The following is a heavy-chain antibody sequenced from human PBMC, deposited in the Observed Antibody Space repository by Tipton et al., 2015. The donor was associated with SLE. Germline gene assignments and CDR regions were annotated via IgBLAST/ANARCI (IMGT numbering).Heavy chain of an antibody. CDR3: ARVPLYSSAFTIGWFDP. V-gene: IGHV1-2*02. D-gene: IGHD6-19*01. J-gene: IGHJ5*02. CDR1: GYTFTGYY. Sequence: QSGAEAKKPGASVKVSCKASGYTFTGYYMHWVRQAPGQGLEWMGWINPDSGGTDYAQKFQGRVTMTRDRAISTAYMELSNLRSDDTAVYYCARVPLYSSAFTIGWFDPWGQGTLVTVSS. CDR2: INPDSGGT.